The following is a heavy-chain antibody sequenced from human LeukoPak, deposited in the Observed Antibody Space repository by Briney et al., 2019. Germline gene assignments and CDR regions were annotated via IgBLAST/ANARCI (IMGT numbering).Heavy chain of an antibody. CDR1: GFTFSDYC. J-gene: IGHJ6*03. CDR3: ARGSSGWRGNYYYYYMDV. Sequence: GGSLRLSCAASGFTFSDYCMSWIRQAPGKGLEWVSYISSSGSTIYYADSVKGRFTISRDNAKNSLYPQMNSLRAEDTAVYYCARGSSGWRGNYYYYYMDVWGKGTTVTVSS. V-gene: IGHV3-11*01. D-gene: IGHD6-19*01. CDR2: ISSSGSTI.